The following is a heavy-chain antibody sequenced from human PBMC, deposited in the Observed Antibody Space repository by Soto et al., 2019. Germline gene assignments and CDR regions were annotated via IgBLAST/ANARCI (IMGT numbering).Heavy chain of an antibody. Sequence: GASVKVSCKASGGTFSSYAISWVRQAPGQGLEWMGGIIPIFGTANYAQKFQGRVTITADESTSTAYMELSSPRSEDTAVYYCARGIYCSGGSCYYRTFDYWGQGTLVTVSS. CDR3: ARGIYCSGGSCYYRTFDY. V-gene: IGHV1-69*13. J-gene: IGHJ4*02. CDR2: IIPIFGTA. D-gene: IGHD2-15*01. CDR1: GGTFSSYA.